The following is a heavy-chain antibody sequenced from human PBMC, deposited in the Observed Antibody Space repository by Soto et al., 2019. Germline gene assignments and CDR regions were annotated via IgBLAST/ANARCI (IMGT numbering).Heavy chain of an antibody. Sequence: PSETLSLTCTVSGGSISSYYWSWIRQPPGKGLEWIGYIYYSGSTNYNPSLKSRVTISVDTSKNQFSLKLSSVTAADTAVYYCARKNMVDAFDIWGQATMVTVSS. CDR3: ARKNMVDAFDI. CDR2: IYYSGST. CDR1: GGSISSYY. V-gene: IGHV4-59*01. D-gene: IGHD3-10*01. J-gene: IGHJ3*02.